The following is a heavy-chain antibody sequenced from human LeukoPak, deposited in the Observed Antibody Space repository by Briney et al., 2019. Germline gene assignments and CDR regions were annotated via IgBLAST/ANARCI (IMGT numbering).Heavy chain of an antibody. Sequence: SETLSLTCTVSGGSVSSSSYYWGWIRQPPGKGLEWIGSIYYSGSTYYNPSLKSRVSISVDTSKNQFSLKLNSVTAADTAVYYCARVRSGYDYYYYYMDVWGKGTTVTVSS. CDR3: ARVRSGYDYYYYYMDV. D-gene: IGHD3-3*01. V-gene: IGHV4-39*07. CDR2: IYYSGST. J-gene: IGHJ6*03. CDR1: GGSVSSSSYY.